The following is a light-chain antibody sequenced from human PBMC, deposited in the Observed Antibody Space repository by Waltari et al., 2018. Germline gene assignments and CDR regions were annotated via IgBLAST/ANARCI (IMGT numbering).Light chain of an antibody. CDR2: AAS. V-gene: IGKV1-8*01. CDR3: QQYYSYLLT. Sequence: AIRMTQSPSSFSASTGDRVPITCRASQGISSYLAWYQQKPGKAPKLLIYAASTLQSGVPSRFSGSGSGTDFTLTISCLQSEDFATYYCQQYYSYLLTFGQGTKVEIK. CDR1: QGISSY. J-gene: IGKJ1*01.